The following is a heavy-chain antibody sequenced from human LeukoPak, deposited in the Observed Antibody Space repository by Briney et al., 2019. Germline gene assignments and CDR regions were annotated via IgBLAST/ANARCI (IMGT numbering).Heavy chain of an antibody. CDR3: AREDDNYYDSSGYYYGMDA. D-gene: IGHD3-22*01. J-gene: IGHJ6*02. CDR1: GFTFSSYT. CDR2: ISSSSSYI. Sequence: PGGSLRLSCAASGFTFSSYTMNWVRQAPGKGLVWVSSISSSSSYIYYADSVKGRFTISRDNSKNTLYLQMNSLRAEDTAVYYCAREDDNYYDSSGYYYGMDAWGQGTTVTVSS. V-gene: IGHV3-21*01.